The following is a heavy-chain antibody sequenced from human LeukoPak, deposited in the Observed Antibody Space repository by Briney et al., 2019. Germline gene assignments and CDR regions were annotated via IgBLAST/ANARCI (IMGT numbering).Heavy chain of an antibody. D-gene: IGHD3-10*01. J-gene: IGHJ6*03. CDR1: GFTFSTYG. Sequence: GGSLRLSCAASGFTFSTYGMSWVRQAPGKGLEWVSAISGVGVSTYYADSVKGRFTISRDNSKNTLYLQMNSLRAEDTAVYYCATFGRSRYYYYMDVWGKGTTVTVSS. CDR3: ATFGRSRYYYYMDV. CDR2: ISGVGVST. V-gene: IGHV3-23*01.